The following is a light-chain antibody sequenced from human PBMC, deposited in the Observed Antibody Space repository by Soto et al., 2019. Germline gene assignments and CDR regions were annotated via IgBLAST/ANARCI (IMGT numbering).Light chain of an antibody. J-gene: IGLJ3*02. CDR1: PGAVTSGHY. CDR3: LLSYSGARMV. Sequence: TVVTQEPSLTVSPGGTVTLTCGYSPGAVTSGHYPYWFQQKPGQAPRTLIYDTSNKHSWTPARFSGSLLGGKAALTLSGAQPEDEAEYYCLLSYSGARMVFVRGTKLTVL. CDR2: DTS. V-gene: IGLV7-46*01.